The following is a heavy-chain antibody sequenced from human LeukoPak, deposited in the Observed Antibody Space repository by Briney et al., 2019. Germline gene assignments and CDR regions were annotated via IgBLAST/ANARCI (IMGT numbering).Heavy chain of an antibody. CDR3: ARHVGPGPEAPFDY. J-gene: IGHJ4*02. D-gene: IGHD1-14*01. V-gene: IGHV4-34*01. Sequence: NPSETLSLTCAVYGGSFSGYYWSWIRQPPGKGLEWIGEINHSGSTNYNPSLKSRVTISVDTSKNQFSLKLSSVTAADTAVYYCARHVGPGPEAPFDYWGQGTLVTVSS. CDR1: GGSFSGYY. CDR2: INHSGST.